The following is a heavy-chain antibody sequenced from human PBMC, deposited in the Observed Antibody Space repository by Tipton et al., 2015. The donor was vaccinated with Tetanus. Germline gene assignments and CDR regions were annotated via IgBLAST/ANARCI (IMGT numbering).Heavy chain of an antibody. V-gene: IGHV4-59*01. CDR2: ISNGNP. J-gene: IGHJ4*02. D-gene: IGHD2/OR15-2a*01. CDR1: GGSISSYY. CDR3: ARANFDFPKKGPFDY. Sequence: TLSLTCTVSGGSISSYYWSWIRQPPGKGLEWIGHISNGNPDYSPSLKSRLTISLDKAKKKFSLNLTSVTAADTAVYFCARANFDFPKKGPFDYWGQGTLVTVSS.